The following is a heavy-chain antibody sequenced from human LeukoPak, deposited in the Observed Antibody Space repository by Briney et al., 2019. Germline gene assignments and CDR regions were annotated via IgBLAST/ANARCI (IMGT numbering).Heavy chain of an antibody. CDR2: IPKRGNT. J-gene: IGHJ5*02. CDR1: GFSISSDDC. V-gene: IGHV4-38-2*02. CDR3: MRDGGFYYTASPNSWFDR. D-gene: IGHD2-15*01. Sequence: RSETLSLTCLVSGFSISSDDCWGWIRQPPGKGREWSGSIPKRGNTYYNRSLKSRVTMSVDTPNNHLSLRLSYVTAADRAVYYCMRDGGFYYTASPNSWFDRWGQERLVTVSS.